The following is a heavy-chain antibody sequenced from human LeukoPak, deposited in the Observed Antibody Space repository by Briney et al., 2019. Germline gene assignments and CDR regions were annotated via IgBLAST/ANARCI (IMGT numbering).Heavy chain of an antibody. Sequence: PGGSLRLSCAASGFTFSSYAMSWVRQAPGKGLEWVAFIRYDGSNKYYADSVKGRFTISRDNSKNTLYLQMNSLRAEDTAVYYCAKDPAGITGVYFDYWGQGTLVTVFS. CDR3: AKDPAGITGVYFDY. CDR2: IRYDGSNK. D-gene: IGHD4-23*01. J-gene: IGHJ4*02. V-gene: IGHV3-30*02. CDR1: GFTFSSYA.